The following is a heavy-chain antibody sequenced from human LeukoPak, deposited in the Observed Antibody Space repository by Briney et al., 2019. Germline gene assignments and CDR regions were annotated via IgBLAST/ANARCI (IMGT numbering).Heavy chain of an antibody. Sequence: SETLSLTCTVSGGSISSYYWSWIRQPPGKGLEWIGYIYYSGSTNYNPSLKSRVTISVDTSKNQFSLKLSSVTAADTAVYYCARGLGFGDPRYDYWGQGTLVTVSS. CDR2: IYYSGST. J-gene: IGHJ4*02. D-gene: IGHD3-10*01. CDR3: ARGLGFGDPRYDY. CDR1: GGSISSYY. V-gene: IGHV4-59*08.